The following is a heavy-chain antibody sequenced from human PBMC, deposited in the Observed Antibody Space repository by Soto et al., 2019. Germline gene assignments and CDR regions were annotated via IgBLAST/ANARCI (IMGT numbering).Heavy chain of an antibody. J-gene: IGHJ5*02. V-gene: IGHV1-3*01. CDR2: INAGNGNT. CDR3: ARDYSCMWDLTGYSNWFDP. D-gene: IGHD3-9*01. Sequence: GASVKVSCKASGYTFTSYAMHWVRQAPGQRLEWMGWINAGNGNTKYSQKFQGRVTITRDTSASTAYMELSSLRSEDTAVYYCARDYSCMWDLTGYSNWFDPWGQGTLVTVAS. CDR1: GYTFTSYA.